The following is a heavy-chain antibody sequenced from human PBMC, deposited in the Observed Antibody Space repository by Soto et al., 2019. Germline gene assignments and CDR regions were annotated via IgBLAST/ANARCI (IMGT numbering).Heavy chain of an antibody. Sequence: QVQLQESGPGLVKPSGTLSLTCAVSGGSISTSNWWSWVRQPPGKGLGWIGELYHSGGTNYNPSFNRRGAMSGGKSKYQFSLKLNSVTAADTVLSYCARTSTSGTRVDYWGQGSLVTVSS. J-gene: IGHJ4*02. D-gene: IGHD1-1*01. CDR2: LYHSGGT. V-gene: IGHV4-4*02. CDR1: GGSISTSNW. CDR3: ARTSTSGTRVDY.